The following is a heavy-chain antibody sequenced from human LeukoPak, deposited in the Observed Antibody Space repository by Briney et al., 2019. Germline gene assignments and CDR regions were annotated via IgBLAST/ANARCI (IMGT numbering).Heavy chain of an antibody. D-gene: IGHD5-18*01. Sequence: SETLSLTCTVSGGSISSYYWSWIRQPPGKGLEWIGYIYYSGSTNYNPSLKSRVTISVDTSKNQFSLKLSSVTAADTAVYYCARHAVDTAMPQENWGQGTLVTVSS. V-gene: IGHV4-59*08. J-gene: IGHJ4*02. CDR3: ARHAVDTAMPQEN. CDR1: GGSISSYY. CDR2: IYYSGST.